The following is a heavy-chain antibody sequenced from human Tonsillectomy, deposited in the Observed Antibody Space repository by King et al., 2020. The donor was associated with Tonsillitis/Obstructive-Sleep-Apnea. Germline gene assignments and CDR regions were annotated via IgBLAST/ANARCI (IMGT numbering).Heavy chain of an antibody. CDR2: INTNTGNP. D-gene: IGHD3-3*01. Sequence: QLVQSGSELKKPGASVKVSCKTSGYTFTSYAMNWVRQVPGQGLEWMGWINTNTGNPTYAKGFTGRFVFSLDTSVTTTYLQISSLKSEDTAVYYCARSGGDFWSGYYSYYYYMDVWGKGPTVTVSS. V-gene: IGHV7-4-1*02. CDR3: ARSGGDFWSGYYSYYYYMDV. CDR1: GYTFTSYA. J-gene: IGHJ6*03.